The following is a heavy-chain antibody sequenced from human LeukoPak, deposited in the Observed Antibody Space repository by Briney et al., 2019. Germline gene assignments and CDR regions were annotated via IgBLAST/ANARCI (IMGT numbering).Heavy chain of an antibody. D-gene: IGHD1-26*01. CDR3: ATIGATNFGY. J-gene: IGHJ4*02. V-gene: IGHV1-2*02. CDR1: GYTFTDYY. CDR2: VSPNSGGT. Sequence: SVKVSCEVSGYTFTDYYAHWVRHAPGPWLEFLGWVSPNSGGTNYVQKFEGRVTLTRNTPLRTAYMELSSLSFDAPAVYYCATIGATNFGYRGEGAMPTVS.